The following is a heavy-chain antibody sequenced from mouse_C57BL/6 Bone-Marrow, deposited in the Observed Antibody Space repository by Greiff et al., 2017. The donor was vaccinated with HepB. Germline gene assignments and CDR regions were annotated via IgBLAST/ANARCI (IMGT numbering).Heavy chain of an antibody. CDR1: GYTFTSYW. J-gene: IGHJ2*01. D-gene: IGHD1-1*01. CDR2: IDPSDIYT. V-gene: IGHV1-50*01. CDR3: AYGSLDY. Sequence: QVQLQQPGAELVKPGASVKLSCKASGYTFTSYWMQWVKQRPGQGLEWIGEIDPSDIYTNYNQKFKGKATLTVDTSSSTAYMQLSSLTSEDSAVYYCAYGSLDYWGQGTTLTVSS.